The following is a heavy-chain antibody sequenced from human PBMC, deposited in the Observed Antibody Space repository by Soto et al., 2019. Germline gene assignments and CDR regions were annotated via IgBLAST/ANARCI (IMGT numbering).Heavy chain of an antibody. Sequence: GVSLRLSCAASGFTFSSYGMHWVRQAPGKGLEWVAVIWYDGSNKYYADSVKGRFTISRDNSKNTLYLQMNSLRAEDTAVYYCARENGIAVAGTDNWFDPWGQGTLVTVSS. D-gene: IGHD6-19*01. V-gene: IGHV3-33*01. J-gene: IGHJ5*02. CDR1: GFTFSSYG. CDR2: IWYDGSNK. CDR3: ARENGIAVAGTDNWFDP.